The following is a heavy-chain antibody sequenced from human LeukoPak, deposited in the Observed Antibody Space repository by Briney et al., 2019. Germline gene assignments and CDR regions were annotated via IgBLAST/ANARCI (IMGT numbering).Heavy chain of an antibody. V-gene: IGHV4-34*01. D-gene: IGHD3-10*01. Sequence: NPSETLSRTGAGYGGTFSGYYWSWIRQPPGKGLEWIGEINHSGSTNSNPSLKSRVTISVDTPKNQFSLKLSAVTAADTAVYYCARSLWFVEGKCPYWGQGTLVTVSS. CDR2: INHSGST. CDR1: GGTFSGYY. J-gene: IGHJ4*02. CDR3: ARSLWFVEGKCPY.